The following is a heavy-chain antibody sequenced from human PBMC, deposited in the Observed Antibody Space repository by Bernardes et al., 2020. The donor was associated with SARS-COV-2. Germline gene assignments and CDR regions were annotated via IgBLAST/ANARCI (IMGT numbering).Heavy chain of an antibody. D-gene: IGHD6-13*01. CDR3: AKELAYGSSWRDYSYYFGMDV. V-gene: IGHV3-23*01. J-gene: IGHJ6*02. CDR1: GFTFSNYA. Sequence: VGSLRLSCAASGFTFSNYAMSWVRQAPGKGLEWVSDISGPGRTYYADSVKGRFTISRDNSKNTLYLEMNSLRAEDTAVYYCAKELAYGSSWRDYSYYFGMDVWGQGTTVTVSS. CDR2: ISGPGRT.